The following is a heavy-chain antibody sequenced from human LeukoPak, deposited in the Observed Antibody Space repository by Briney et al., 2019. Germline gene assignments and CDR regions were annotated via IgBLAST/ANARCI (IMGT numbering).Heavy chain of an antibody. J-gene: IGHJ4*02. D-gene: IGHD1-26*01. V-gene: IGHV1-24*01. CDR3: ATDSSGWELRPYFDY. CDR2: FDPEDGET. Sequence: ASVKVSCKVSGYTLTELSMHWVRQAPGKGLEWMGGFDPEDGETIYTQKFQGRVTMTEDTSTDTAYMELSSLRSEDTAVYYCATDSSGWELRPYFDYWGQGTLVTVSS. CDR1: GYTLTELS.